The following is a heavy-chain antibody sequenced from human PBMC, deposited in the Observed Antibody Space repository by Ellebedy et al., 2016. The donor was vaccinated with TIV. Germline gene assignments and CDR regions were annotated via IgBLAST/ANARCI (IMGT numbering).Heavy chain of an antibody. CDR3: TKRSDNWGFFDF. CDR1: GFTVSSNY. CDR2: VAERDGRT. D-gene: IGHD1-1*01. Sequence: GESLKISCAASGFTVSSNYMSWVRQVPGKGLEWVSAVAERDGRTFYADSVKGRFSISRDNFQNTLFLHMHSLAAGDTAIYYCTKRSDNWGFFDFWGHGTLVTVSS. J-gene: IGHJ4*01. V-gene: IGHV3-23*01.